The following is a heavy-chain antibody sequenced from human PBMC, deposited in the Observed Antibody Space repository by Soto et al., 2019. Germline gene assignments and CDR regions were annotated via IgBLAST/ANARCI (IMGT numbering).Heavy chain of an antibody. Sequence: SETLSLTCAVSGGSISAYYWSWIRQPPGKGLEWLGYIFYTGSTDYNPSLKGRVTISVDTSKNQFSLKLTSVTAADTAVYYCARLNRGPYDYWGQGVLVTVSS. CDR3: ARLNRGPYDY. CDR1: GGSISAYY. V-gene: IGHV4-59*01. J-gene: IGHJ4*02. CDR2: IFYTGST.